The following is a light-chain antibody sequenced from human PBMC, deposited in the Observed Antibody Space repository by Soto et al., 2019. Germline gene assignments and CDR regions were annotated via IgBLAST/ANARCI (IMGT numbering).Light chain of an antibody. J-gene: IGKJ2*01. CDR1: QSVSSY. V-gene: IGKV3-15*01. Sequence: EIVMTQSPATLSVSPGGRATLSCRASQSVSSYLAWYQQRPGQPPRLLIYRASTRATGVPARFSGSGSGTEFSLTIISLQSEAFELYFCQQYSTWHPRYTFGQGTKLEI. CDR3: QQYSTWHPRYT. CDR2: RAS.